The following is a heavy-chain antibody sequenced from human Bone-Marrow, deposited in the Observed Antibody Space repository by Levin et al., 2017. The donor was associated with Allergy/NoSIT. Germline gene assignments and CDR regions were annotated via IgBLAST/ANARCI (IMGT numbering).Heavy chain of an antibody. CDR1: GFTFSGYG. J-gene: IGHJ6*02. D-gene: IGHD3-9*01. CDR2: ISYDGNNK. V-gene: IGHV3-30*18. Sequence: SCAASGFTFSGYGMHWVRQAPGKGLEWVAVISYDGNNKYYADSVKGRFTIPRDNSKHTVSLQMNSLRPEDTAVYYCAKDIRYYDILTTRLPYCSYGLDVWGQGTTVTVSS. CDR3: AKDIRYYDILTTRLPYCSYGLDV.